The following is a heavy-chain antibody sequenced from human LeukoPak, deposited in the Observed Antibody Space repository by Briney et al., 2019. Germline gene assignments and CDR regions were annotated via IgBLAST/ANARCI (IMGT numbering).Heavy chain of an antibody. CDR3: ARDYGSGSYRFDY. J-gene: IGHJ4*02. Sequence: PSETLSLTCTVSGGSLSSYSWSWVRQPPGRGLEWIVYIYYSGSTIYNPSLRSRVTISIDTSKNQFSMKLSSVTAADTAVYYCARDYGSGSYRFDYWGQGTLVTVSA. D-gene: IGHD3-10*01. CDR1: GGSLSSYS. V-gene: IGHV4-59*12. CDR2: IYYSGST.